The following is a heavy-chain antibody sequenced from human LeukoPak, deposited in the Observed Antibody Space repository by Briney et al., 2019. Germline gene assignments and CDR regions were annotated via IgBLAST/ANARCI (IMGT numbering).Heavy chain of an antibody. J-gene: IGHJ4*02. D-gene: IGHD6-19*01. V-gene: IGHV3-30*02. CDR3: AKDRAYSSDYFDY. CDR2: IRYDGSNK. CDR1: GFTFSSYG. Sequence: GGSLRLSCAASGFTFSSYGMHWVRQAPGKGLEWVAFIRYDGSNKYYADSVKGRFTISRDNSKNTLYLQMNSLRAEDTAVYYCAKDRAYSSDYFDYWGQGTLVTVSS.